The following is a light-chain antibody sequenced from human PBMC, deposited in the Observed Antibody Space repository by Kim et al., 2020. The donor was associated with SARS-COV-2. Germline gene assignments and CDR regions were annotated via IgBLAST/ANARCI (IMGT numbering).Light chain of an antibody. Sequence: DIQMTQSPSSLSASVGDRVTITCRASQGISNSLAWYQQKPGKGPKVLIYDASTLQSGVTSRFSGSGYGTNFTVTISSLQPEDVATYFCQKYNSAQWTLDQGTKVDIK. J-gene: IGKJ1*01. CDR1: QGISNS. CDR2: DAS. V-gene: IGKV1-27*01. CDR3: QKYNSAQWT.